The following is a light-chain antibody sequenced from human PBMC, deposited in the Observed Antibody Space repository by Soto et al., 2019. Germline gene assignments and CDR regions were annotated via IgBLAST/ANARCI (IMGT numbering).Light chain of an antibody. CDR1: QSVSSG. J-gene: IGKJ1*01. Sequence: EIVMTQSPATLSVSPGERATLSCRAGQSVSSGLAWYQQKPGQTPRLLIYAASTRATGIPARFSGSGSGTEFTLTISSLQSEDFAVYYCQQYGSSGTFGQGTKVDIK. CDR2: AAS. CDR3: QQYGSSGT. V-gene: IGKV3-15*01.